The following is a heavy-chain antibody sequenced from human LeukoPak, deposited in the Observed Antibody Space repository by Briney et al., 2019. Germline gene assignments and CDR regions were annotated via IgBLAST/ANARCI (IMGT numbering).Heavy chain of an antibody. Sequence: RPGGSLRLSYAASGFTFDDYGMSWVRQAPGKGLEWVSGINWNGGSTGYADSVKGRFTISRDNAKNSLYLQMNSLRAEDTALYYCAREDNAYYYGSGSYYALWGQGTLVTVSS. V-gene: IGHV3-20*03. CDR1: GFTFDDYG. D-gene: IGHD3-10*01. CDR2: INWNGGST. J-gene: IGHJ4*02. CDR3: AREDNAYYYGSGSYYAL.